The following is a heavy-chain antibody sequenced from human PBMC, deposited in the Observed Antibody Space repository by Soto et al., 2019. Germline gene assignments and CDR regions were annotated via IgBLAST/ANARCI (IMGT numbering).Heavy chain of an antibody. V-gene: IGHV1-69*13. CDR3: ATDVIVMVLDATRAGGRFDP. J-gene: IGHJ5*02. D-gene: IGHD2-15*01. CDR2: IIPIFGTS. CDR1: GGTFSNYS. Sequence: SVKVSCKASGGTFSNYSISWVRQAPGQGLEWMGGIIPIFGTSNYAQKFQGRVTLTADESTNTAYMELSTLRSEDTALYYCATDVIVMVLDATRAGGRFDPWGQGTLVTVSS.